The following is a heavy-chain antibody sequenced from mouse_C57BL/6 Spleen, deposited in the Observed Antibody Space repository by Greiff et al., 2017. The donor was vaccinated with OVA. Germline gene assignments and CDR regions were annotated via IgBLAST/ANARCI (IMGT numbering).Heavy chain of an antibody. CDR1: GYAFSSSW. Sequence: QVQLKESGPELVKPGASVKISCKASGYAFSSSWMNWVKQRPGKGLEWIGRIYPGDGDTNYNGKFKGKATLTADKSSSTAYMQLSSLTSEDSAVYFCAREGDGYYRGYFDVWGTGTTVTVSS. V-gene: IGHV1-82*01. D-gene: IGHD2-3*01. J-gene: IGHJ1*03. CDR2: IYPGDGDT. CDR3: AREGDGYYRGYFDV.